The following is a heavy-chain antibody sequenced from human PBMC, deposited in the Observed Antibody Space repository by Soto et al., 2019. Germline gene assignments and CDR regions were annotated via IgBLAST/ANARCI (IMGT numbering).Heavy chain of an antibody. J-gene: IGHJ4*02. V-gene: IGHV3-48*02. CDR2: ISGSGGTI. CDR3: VRDAGSLGY. Sequence: EVQLVESGGGLVQPGGSLRLSCAGSGFTFSTYSMDWVRPAPGKGLEWISYISGSGGTIYYADSVKGRFTVSRDNAKNSLCLQMSSLRDEDTAVYYCVRDAGSLGYWGQGTLVTVSS. CDR1: GFTFSTYS.